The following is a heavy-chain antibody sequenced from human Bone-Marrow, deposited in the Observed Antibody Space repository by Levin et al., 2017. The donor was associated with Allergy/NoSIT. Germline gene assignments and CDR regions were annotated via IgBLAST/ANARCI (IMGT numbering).Heavy chain of an antibody. CDR3: ARDYEYCTGGSCLGY. V-gene: IGHV1-3*01. CDR1: GYTFTSYA. D-gene: IGHD2-15*01. J-gene: IGHJ4*02. CDR2: INVGNGNT. Sequence: PKASVKVSCKASGYTFTSYAVHWVRQAPGQRLEWMGWINVGNGNTQYSQKFQARLTITRDTSASTAYMELSSLRSEDTAVYYCARDYEYCTGGSCLGYWGQGTLVTVSS.